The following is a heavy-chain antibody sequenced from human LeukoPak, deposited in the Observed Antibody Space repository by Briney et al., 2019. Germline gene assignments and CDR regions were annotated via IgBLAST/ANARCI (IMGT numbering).Heavy chain of an antibody. CDR2: IYYSGST. CDR3: ARVHHLNWFDP. Sequence: MSSETLSLTCTVSGGSISSSRYSWGWIRPPPGKGLEWIGCIYYSGSTYYNPSLKSRVTISVDTSKNQFSLKLSSVTAADTAVYYCARVHHLNWFDPWGQGTLVTVSS. CDR1: GGSISSSRYS. J-gene: IGHJ5*02. V-gene: IGHV4-39*01.